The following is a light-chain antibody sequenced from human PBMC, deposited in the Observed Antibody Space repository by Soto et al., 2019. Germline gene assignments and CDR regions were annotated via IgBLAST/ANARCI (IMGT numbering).Light chain of an antibody. V-gene: IGLV8-61*01. J-gene: IGLJ2*01. CDR2: STN. CDR3: VLYMGSGISG. Sequence: QAVVTQEPSFSVSPGGTVTLTCGFSSGSVSTSYYPSWYQQTPGQAPRTLIYSTNTRSSGVPDRFSGSILGNKAALTITGAQADDESDYYCVLYMGSGISGFGGGTKLTVL. CDR1: SGSVSTSYY.